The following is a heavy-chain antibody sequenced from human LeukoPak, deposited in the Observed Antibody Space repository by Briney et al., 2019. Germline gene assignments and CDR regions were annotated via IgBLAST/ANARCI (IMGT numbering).Heavy chain of an antibody. D-gene: IGHD3-10*01. V-gene: IGHV4-61*02. J-gene: IGHJ6*03. CDR2: IYTSGST. Sequence: SETLSLTCTVSGGSISSGSYYWSWIRQPAGKGLEWIGRIYTSGSTNYNPSLKSRVTISVDTSKIQFSLKLSSVTAADTAVYYCARYMVRGDYYYMDVWGKGTTVTVSS. CDR1: GGSISSGSYY. CDR3: ARYMVRGDYYYMDV.